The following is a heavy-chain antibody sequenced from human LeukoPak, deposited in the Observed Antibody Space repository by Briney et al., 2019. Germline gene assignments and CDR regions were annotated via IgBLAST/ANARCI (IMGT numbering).Heavy chain of an antibody. V-gene: IGHV3-23*01. J-gene: IGHJ4*02. Sequence: GGSLRLSCAASEFTFSSHAMSWVRQAPGKGLEWVSALYARGGNTYYSDSVKGRFTISRDNAKNSLYLQMNSLRAEDTAVYYCARDYSSSGWYHQFWGRGTLVTVSS. CDR2: LYARGGNT. CDR1: EFTFSSHA. D-gene: IGHD6-19*01. CDR3: ARDYSSSGWYHQF.